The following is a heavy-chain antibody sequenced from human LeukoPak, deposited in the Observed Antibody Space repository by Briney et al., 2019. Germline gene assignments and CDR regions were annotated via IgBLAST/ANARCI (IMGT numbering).Heavy chain of an antibody. CDR1: GFTFSSYA. CDR3: AKDILARVGATAFDI. Sequence: GGSLRLSCAASGFTFSSYAMSWVRQAPGKGLEWVSAISGSGGSTYYADSVKGRFTISRDNAKNSLYLQMNSLRAEDTALYYCAKDILARVGATAFDIWGQGTMVTVSS. CDR2: ISGSGGST. D-gene: IGHD1-26*01. V-gene: IGHV3-23*01. J-gene: IGHJ3*02.